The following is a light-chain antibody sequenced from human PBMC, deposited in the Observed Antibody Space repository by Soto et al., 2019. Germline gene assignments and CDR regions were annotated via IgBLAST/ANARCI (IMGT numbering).Light chain of an antibody. CDR3: QQRNSYSPYT. CDR1: QCISSS. J-gene: IGKJ2*01. Sequence: IQLTQSPSSLSAYVGDRVTITCRASQCISSSLAWYQQKPGKAPKLLIYAASTFQSGVPSRFSGSGSGTDFTLTVSRLQTEDFATYYYQQRNSYSPYTFGHGNKLEI. CDR2: AAS. V-gene: IGKV1-9*01.